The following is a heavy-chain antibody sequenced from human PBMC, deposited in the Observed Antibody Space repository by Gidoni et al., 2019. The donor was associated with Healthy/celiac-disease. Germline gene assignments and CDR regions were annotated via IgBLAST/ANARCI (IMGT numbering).Heavy chain of an antibody. CDR3: AKDFSSLRRRSYRYNAFDI. CDR2: ISYDGSNK. V-gene: IGHV3-30*18. J-gene: IGHJ3*02. Sequence: QVPPVASGGGVVSPGRSLRLSCAASGFTFSSSGMPWVRQAPGKGLEWVAVISYDGSNKYYADSVKGRFTISRDNSKNTLYLQMNSLRAEDTAVYYCAKDFSSLRRRSYRYNAFDIWGQGTMVTVSS. D-gene: IGHD3-16*02. CDR1: GFTFSSSG.